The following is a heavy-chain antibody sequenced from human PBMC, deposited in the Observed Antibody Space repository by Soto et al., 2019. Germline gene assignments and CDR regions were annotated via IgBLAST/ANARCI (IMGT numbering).Heavy chain of an antibody. CDR3: AKGAPPDY. CDR1: GFTFSSYG. V-gene: IGHV3-30*18. CDR2: ISYDGSNK. Sequence: QVKLVESGGGVVQPGRSLRLSCAASGFTFSSYGMHWVRQAPGKGLEWVAVISYDGSNKYYADSVKGRFTISRDNSKNTLYLQLNSLRAEDTAVYYCAKGAPPDYWGQGTLVTVSS. J-gene: IGHJ4*02.